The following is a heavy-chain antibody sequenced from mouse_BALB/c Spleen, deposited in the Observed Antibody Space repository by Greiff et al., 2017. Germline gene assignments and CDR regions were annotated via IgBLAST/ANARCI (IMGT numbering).Heavy chain of an antibody. CDR3: ARSAWDLFDY. D-gene: IGHD4-1*01. CDR1: GYTFTSYW. Sequence: VQLHQSGAELAKPGASVKMSCKASGYTFTSYWMHWVKQRPGQGLEWIGYINPSTGYTEYNQKFKDKATLTADKSSSTAYMQLSSLTSEDSAVYYCARSAWDLFDYWGQGTTLTVSS. J-gene: IGHJ2*01. CDR2: INPSTGYT. V-gene: IGHV1-7*01.